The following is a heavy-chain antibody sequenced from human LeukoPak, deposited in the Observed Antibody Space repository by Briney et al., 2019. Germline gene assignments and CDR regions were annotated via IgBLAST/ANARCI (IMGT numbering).Heavy chain of an antibody. Sequence: GGSLRLSCAASGFTVSSSYMSWVRQAPGKGLEWISVIYAGGSTYYADSVKGRFTISRDSSKNTLYLQMNSLRAEDTAVYYCARGKAVTGFDIWGQGTVVTVSS. CDR1: GFTVSSSY. J-gene: IGHJ3*02. V-gene: IGHV3-53*01. CDR2: IYAGGST. D-gene: IGHD4-17*01. CDR3: ARGKAVTGFDI.